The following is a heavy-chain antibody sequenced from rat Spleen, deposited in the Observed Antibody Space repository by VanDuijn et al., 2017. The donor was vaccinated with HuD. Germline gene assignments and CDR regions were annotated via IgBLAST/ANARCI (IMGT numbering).Heavy chain of an antibody. Sequence: EVQLVESGGGLVQPGRSLKLSCAASGFNFNDYWMGWVRQAPGKGLEWIGEINKDSRTIKYSQSLKDKFTVSRDNARNTLYLQMSKLGSEDTAIYYCVREKFGVDYWGQGVLVSVSS. D-gene: IGHD4-3*01. J-gene: IGHJ2*01. CDR1: GFNFNDYW. CDR3: VREKFGVDY. CDR2: INKDSRTI. V-gene: IGHV4-2*01.